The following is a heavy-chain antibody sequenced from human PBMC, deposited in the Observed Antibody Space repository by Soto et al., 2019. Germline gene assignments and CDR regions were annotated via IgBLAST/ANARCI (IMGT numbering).Heavy chain of an antibody. CDR1: GGSFSGYY. J-gene: IGHJ6*03. D-gene: IGHD2-2*01. V-gene: IGHV4-34*01. Sequence: QVQLQQWGAGLLKPSETLSLTCAVYGGSFSGYYWSWIRQPPGKGLEWIGEINHSGSTNYNPSLKSRVTISVDTSKNQFSLKLSSVTAAETAVYYCARGLGVVVPAPGYMDVWGKGTTVTVSS. CDR3: ARGLGVVVPAPGYMDV. CDR2: INHSGST.